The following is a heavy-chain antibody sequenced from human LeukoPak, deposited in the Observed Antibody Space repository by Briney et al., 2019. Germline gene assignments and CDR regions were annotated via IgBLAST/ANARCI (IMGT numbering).Heavy chain of an antibody. CDR3: AREDYDFWSGYRIDY. J-gene: IGHJ4*02. CDR2: INPNSGGT. Sequence: VSVKVSCKASGYTFTGYYMHWVRQAPGQGLEWMGWINPNSGGTNYAQKFQGRVTMTRDTSISTAYMELSRLRSDDTAVYYCAREDYDFWSGYRIDYWGQGTLVTVSS. V-gene: IGHV1-2*02. CDR1: GYTFTGYY. D-gene: IGHD3-3*01.